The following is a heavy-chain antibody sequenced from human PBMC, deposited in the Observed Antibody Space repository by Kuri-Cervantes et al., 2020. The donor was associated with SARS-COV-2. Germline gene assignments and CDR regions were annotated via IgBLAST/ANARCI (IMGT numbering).Heavy chain of an antibody. D-gene: IGHD1-26*01. J-gene: IGHJ5*02. CDR3: ATGSGSDRGWFDP. CDR2: IIPIFGTA. V-gene: IGHV1-69*13. CDR1: GDTFSSYA. Sequence: SVKVSCKASGDTFSSYAISWVRQAPGQGLEGMGGIIPIFGTANYAQKFQGRVTITADESTSTAYRELSSLRSEDTAVYCCATGSGSDRGWFDPWGPGPLVTVSS.